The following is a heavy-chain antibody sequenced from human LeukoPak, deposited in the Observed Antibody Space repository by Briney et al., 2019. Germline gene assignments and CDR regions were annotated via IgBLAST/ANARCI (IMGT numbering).Heavy chain of an antibody. J-gene: IGHJ6*02. CDR2: IGTAGDT. D-gene: IGHD2-15*01. V-gene: IGHV3-13*01. CDR1: GFTFSSYD. CDR3: ARGLGYCSGGSCYSPAYYYYYGMDV. Sequence: GGSLRLSCAASGFTFSSYDMHWVRQATGKGLEWVSAIGTAGDTYYPGSVKGRFTISRENAKNSLYLQMNSLRAGDTAVYYCARGLGYCSGGSCYSPAYYYYYGMDVWGQGTTVTVSS.